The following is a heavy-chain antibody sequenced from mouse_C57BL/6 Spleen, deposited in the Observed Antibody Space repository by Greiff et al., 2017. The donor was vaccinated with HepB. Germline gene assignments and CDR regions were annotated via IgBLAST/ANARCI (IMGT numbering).Heavy chain of an antibody. D-gene: IGHD2-1*01. CDR1: GYTFTSYW. CDR3: ARGVLGNYGYFDV. CDR2: IDPSDSET. J-gene: IGHJ1*03. V-gene: IGHV1-52*01. Sequence: QVQLQQPGAELVRPGSSVKLSCKASGYTFTSYWMHWVKQRPIQGLEWIGNIDPSDSETHYNQKFKDKATLTVDKSSSTAYMQLSSLTSEDSAVYYCARGVLGNYGYFDVWGTGTTVTVSS.